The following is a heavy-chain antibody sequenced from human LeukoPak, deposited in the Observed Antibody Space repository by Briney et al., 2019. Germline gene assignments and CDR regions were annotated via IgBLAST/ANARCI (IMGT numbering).Heavy chain of an antibody. D-gene: IGHD2-2*01. V-gene: IGHV1-69*04. CDR1: GGTFSSYA. CDR3: ASHGDRSSTSCP. CDR2: IIPTLGIA. Sequence: SVKVSCKASGGTFSSYAISWVRQAPGQGLAWMGRIIPTLGIANYAQKFQGRVTITADKSTSTAYMELSSLRSEDTAVYYCASHGDRSSTSCPWGQGTLVTVSS. J-gene: IGHJ5*02.